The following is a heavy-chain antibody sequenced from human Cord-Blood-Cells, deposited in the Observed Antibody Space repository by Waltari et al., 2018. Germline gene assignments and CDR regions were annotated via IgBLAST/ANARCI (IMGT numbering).Heavy chain of an antibody. V-gene: IGHV3-74*01. CDR1: GFTFSSYW. CDR2: INSDGSST. Sequence: EVQLVESGGGLVQPGGSLRLSCAASGFTFSSYWMHWVRQAPGKGLVGVSRINSDGSSTSYADSVKGRFTISRDNAKNTLYLQMNSLRAEDTAVYYCARDQDDFWSGSFDYWGQGTLVTVSS. CDR3: ARDQDDFWSGSFDY. D-gene: IGHD3-3*01. J-gene: IGHJ4*02.